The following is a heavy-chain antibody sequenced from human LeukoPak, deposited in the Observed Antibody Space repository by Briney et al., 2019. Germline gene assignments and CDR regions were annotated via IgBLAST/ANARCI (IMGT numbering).Heavy chain of an antibody. CDR1: GGSISISSYY. V-gene: IGHV4-61*01. CDR2: MYYSGST. D-gene: IGHD4-17*01. CDR3: ARDTGTYFDY. Sequence: SQTLSLTCTVSGGSISISSYYWSWIRQPPGKGLEWIGYMYYSGSTNYNPSLKSRVTISIDTSKNQFSLKLSSVTAADTAVYYCARDTGTYFDYWGQGTLVTVSS. J-gene: IGHJ4*02.